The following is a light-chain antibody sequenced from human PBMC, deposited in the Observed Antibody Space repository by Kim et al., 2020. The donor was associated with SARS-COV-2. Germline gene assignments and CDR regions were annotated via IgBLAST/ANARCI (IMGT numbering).Light chain of an antibody. Sequence: RLSITCSGSSTNSGATSYIHWYQHQPRPAPALLIFSNIIRPSRFPVPFSCSESGSAASLAITILQAEDEADSYYQSYANTLGAVLFGGGTQLTVL. V-gene: IGLV1-40*01. J-gene: IGLJ2*01. CDR2: SNI. CDR1: STNSGATSY. CDR3: QSYANTLGAVL.